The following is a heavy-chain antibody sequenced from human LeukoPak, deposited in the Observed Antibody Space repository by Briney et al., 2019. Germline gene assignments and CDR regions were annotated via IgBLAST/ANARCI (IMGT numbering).Heavy chain of an antibody. CDR1: GGTFTSYD. Sequence: ASVKVSCKASGGTFTSYDINWVRQATGQGLEWRGWMNGNSGNTGYAQKFQGSVTITRNTSISTAYMELSSLRSENTAVYYCARGIVNCSGGSCYSADAFDIWGQGTMVTVSS. J-gene: IGHJ3*02. D-gene: IGHD2-15*01. CDR2: MNGNSGNT. V-gene: IGHV1-8*03. CDR3: ARGIVNCSGGSCYSADAFDI.